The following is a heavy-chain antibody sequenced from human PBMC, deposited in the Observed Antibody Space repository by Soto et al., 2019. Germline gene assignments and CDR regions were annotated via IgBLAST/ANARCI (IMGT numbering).Heavy chain of an antibody. CDR3: AKDGREMATIPYYYGMDV. Sequence: GGSLRLSCAASGFMFRTYAMSWVRQAPGKGLEWVSAITGTGASTYYADSVKGRFTISRDNAKNTLYLQMNSLRAEDTAIYYCAKDGREMATIPYYYGMDVWGQGTTVTVSS. D-gene: IGHD5-12*01. CDR1: GFMFRTYA. J-gene: IGHJ6*02. V-gene: IGHV3-23*01. CDR2: ITGTGAST.